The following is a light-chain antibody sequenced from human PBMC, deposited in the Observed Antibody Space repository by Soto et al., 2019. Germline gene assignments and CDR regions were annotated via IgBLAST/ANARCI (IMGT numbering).Light chain of an antibody. Sequence: HSVLTQPPSASGSPGQSVTISCTGTSSDVGGYNYVSWYQQHPGKVPKLMIYEVSKRPSGVPDRFSGSKSGNTASLTVSGLQAEDEADYYCSSYAGTNNPGVFGTGTKVTVL. CDR3: SSYAGTNNPGV. J-gene: IGLJ1*01. CDR1: SSDVGGYNY. V-gene: IGLV2-8*01. CDR2: EVS.